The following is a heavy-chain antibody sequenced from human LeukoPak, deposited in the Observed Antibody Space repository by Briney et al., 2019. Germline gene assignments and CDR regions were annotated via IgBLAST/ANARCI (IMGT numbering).Heavy chain of an antibody. CDR1: GGSISSSSYY. Sequence: SETLSLTRTVSGGSISSSSYYWGWIRQPPGKGLEWIGSIYYSGSTYYNPSLKSRVTISVDTSKNQFSLKLSSVTAADTAVYYCARGGYYFDYWGQGTLVTVSS. CDR2: IYYSGST. CDR3: ARGGYYFDY. V-gene: IGHV4-39*01. J-gene: IGHJ4*02.